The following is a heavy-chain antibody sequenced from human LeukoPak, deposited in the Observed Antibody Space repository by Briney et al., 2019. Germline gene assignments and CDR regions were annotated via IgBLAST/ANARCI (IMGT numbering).Heavy chain of an antibody. CDR2: IRSTGST. D-gene: IGHD3-22*01. J-gene: IGHJ4*02. Sequence: PSETLSLICTVSGGSISSNYWSWIRQPAGKGLEWIGRIRSTGSTNYNPSLKSRVSISLDESKNQFSVKLTSVTAADTAVYYCAGGSNGYYYPFGYWGQGALVTVSS. V-gene: IGHV4-4*07. CDR3: AGGSNGYYYPFGY. CDR1: GGSISSNY.